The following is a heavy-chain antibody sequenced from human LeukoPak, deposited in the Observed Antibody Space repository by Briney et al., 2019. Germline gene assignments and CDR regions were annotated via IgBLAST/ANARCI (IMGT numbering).Heavy chain of an antibody. CDR1: GFPFSSYW. CDR3: TRVGYVDEGIDY. J-gene: IGHJ4*02. Sequence: GGSLRLSCVASGFPFSSYWMTWVRQAPGKGLEWVANIKQDGSKKSYVDSVKGRFTISRDNAKNSLYLQMNSLRAEDTAIYYCTRVGYVDEGIDYWGQGTLVTVSS. D-gene: IGHD4-17*01. CDR2: IKQDGSKK. V-gene: IGHV3-7*04.